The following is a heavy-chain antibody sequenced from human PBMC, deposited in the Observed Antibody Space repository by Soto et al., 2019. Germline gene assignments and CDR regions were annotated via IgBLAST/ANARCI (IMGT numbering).Heavy chain of an antibody. CDR3: ARENRYYYDSSCYITLDP. Sequence: SVKVSCKASGGTFSSYAMSWVRQAPGQGLEWMGGIIPIFGTANYAQKFQGRVTITADESTSTAYMELSSLRSEDTAVYYCARENRYYYDSSCYITLDPWGQGTLVTVSS. D-gene: IGHD3-22*01. J-gene: IGHJ5*02. CDR1: GGTFSSYA. V-gene: IGHV1-69*13. CDR2: IIPIFGTA.